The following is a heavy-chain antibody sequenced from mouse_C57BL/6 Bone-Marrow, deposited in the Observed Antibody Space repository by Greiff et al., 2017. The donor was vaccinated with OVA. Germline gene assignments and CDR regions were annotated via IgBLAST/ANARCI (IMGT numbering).Heavy chain of an antibody. CDR3: TDSSHYYGSSPWFAD. Sequence: VQLKESGAELVRPGASVKLSCTASGFNITDDYMHWVKQRPEQGLEWIGWIDPENGDTEYASKFQGKATITADTSSNTAYLQLSSLTSEDTAVYYGTDSSHYYGSSPWFADWGQGTLVTVSA. J-gene: IGHJ3*01. V-gene: IGHV14-4*01. CDR1: GFNITDDY. CDR2: IDPENGDT. D-gene: IGHD1-1*01.